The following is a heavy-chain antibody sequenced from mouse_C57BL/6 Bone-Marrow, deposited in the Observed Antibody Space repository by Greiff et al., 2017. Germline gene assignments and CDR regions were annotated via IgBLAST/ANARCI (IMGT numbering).Heavy chain of an antibody. Sequence: EVQRVESGPGMVKPSQSLSLTCTVTGYSITSGYDWHWIRHFPGNKLEWMGYISYSGSTNYNPSLKSRISITHDTSKNHFFLKLNSVTTEDTATYYCARGDYDVPFAYWGQGTLVTVSA. CDR3: ARGDYDVPFAY. CDR2: ISYSGST. J-gene: IGHJ3*01. D-gene: IGHD2-4*01. V-gene: IGHV3-1*01. CDR1: GYSITSGYD.